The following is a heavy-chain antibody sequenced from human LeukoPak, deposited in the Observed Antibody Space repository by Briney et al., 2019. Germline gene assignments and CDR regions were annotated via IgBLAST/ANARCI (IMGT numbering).Heavy chain of an antibody. CDR3: ARGIVVVPAAILRDTYYYYYYMDV. CDR1: GGSISSHY. V-gene: IGHV4-59*11. Sequence: SETLSLTCTVYGGSISSHYWSWIRQPPGKGLEWIGYIYYSGSTNYNPSLKSRVTISVDTSKNQFSLKLSSVTAADTAVYYCARGIVVVPAAILRDTYYYYYYMDVWGKGTTVTVSS. D-gene: IGHD2-2*02. J-gene: IGHJ6*03. CDR2: IYYSGST.